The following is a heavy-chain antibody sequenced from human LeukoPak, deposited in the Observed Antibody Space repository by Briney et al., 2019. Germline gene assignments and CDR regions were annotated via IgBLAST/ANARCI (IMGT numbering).Heavy chain of an antibody. V-gene: IGHV3-23*01. J-gene: IGHJ4*02. CDR1: GFTFSSYA. D-gene: IGHD3-22*01. CDR3: AKDANYYYDGSGYWPH. Sequence: GGSLRLSCAASGFTFSSYAMSWVRQAPGKGLEWVSAIRGSGGSTYYADSVKGRFTISRDDSKNTLYLQMNSLRAEDTAAYYCAKDANYYYDGSGYWPHWGQGTLVTVSS. CDR2: IRGSGGST.